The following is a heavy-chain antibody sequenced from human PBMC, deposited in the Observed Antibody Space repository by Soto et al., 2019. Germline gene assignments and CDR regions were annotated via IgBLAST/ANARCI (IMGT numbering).Heavy chain of an antibody. Sequence: ETLSLTCAVYGGSFSGYYWSWIRQPPGKGLEWIGEINHSGSTNYNPSLKSRVTISVDTSKNQFSLKLSSVTAADTAVYYCARVPGDFWSGYYENNWFDPWGQGTLVTVS. D-gene: IGHD3-3*01. CDR2: INHSGST. V-gene: IGHV4-34*01. J-gene: IGHJ5*02. CDR1: GGSFSGYY. CDR3: ARVPGDFWSGYYENNWFDP.